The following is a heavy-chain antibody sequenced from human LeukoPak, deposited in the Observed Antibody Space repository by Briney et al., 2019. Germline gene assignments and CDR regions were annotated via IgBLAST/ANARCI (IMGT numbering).Heavy chain of an antibody. CDR2: IAYRVST. J-gene: IGHJ4*02. CDR3: ARGVLIADFLFDY. Sequence: RLSLTCTVSGGSMHGYYWSWIRQPPGKGLECIGYIAYRVSTTHNPSLRSRGTISVDTSKNQFSLRLTSVTAADTAVYYCARGVLIADFLFDYWGQGALVTVSS. V-gene: IGHV4-59*01. D-gene: IGHD3-10*01. CDR1: GGSMHGYY.